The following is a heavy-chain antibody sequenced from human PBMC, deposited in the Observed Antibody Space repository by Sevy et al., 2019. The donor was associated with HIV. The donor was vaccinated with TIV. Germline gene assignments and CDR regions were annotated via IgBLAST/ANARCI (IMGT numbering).Heavy chain of an antibody. CDR1: GFSYSSYG. J-gene: IGHJ4*02. Sequence: GGSLRLTCAASGFSYSSYGMHWVRQAPGKGLGWVVYIQYDGRNKDYADFVKSRFTISRDNSKNTLDLQMNSLRVEDTAVYYCVKEGGGEGGDHWGQGTLVTVSS. V-gene: IGHV3-30*02. CDR2: IQYDGRNK. CDR3: VKEGGGEGGDH. D-gene: IGHD2-21*01.